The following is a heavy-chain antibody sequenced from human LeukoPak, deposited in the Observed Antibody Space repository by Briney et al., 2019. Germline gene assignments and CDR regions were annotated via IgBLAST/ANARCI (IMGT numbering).Heavy chain of an antibody. CDR3: ASPVHIGEVAGNYWYFDL. Sequence: TGGSLRLSCAASGFTFSTFWMAWVRQAPGTGLEWVANLNQDGSNQYYVDSMKGRFTISRDNAKNSLYLQMNSLRVEDTAVYYCASPVHIGEVAGNYWYFDLWGRGTLVTVSS. CDR1: GFTFSTFW. D-gene: IGHD6-19*01. J-gene: IGHJ2*01. CDR2: LNQDGSNQ. V-gene: IGHV3-7*01.